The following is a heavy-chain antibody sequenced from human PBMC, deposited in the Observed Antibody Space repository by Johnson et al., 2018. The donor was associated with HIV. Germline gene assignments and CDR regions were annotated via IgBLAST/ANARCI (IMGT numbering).Heavy chain of an antibody. Sequence: EVQLVESGGGVVQPGRSLRLSCAASGFTVSSNYMSWVRQAPGQGLEWVSAISDSGSTYYADSVKGRFTISRDNSKNTLYLQMNSLRAEDTAVYYCAKDLLTLDAYDNWGQGTMVTVSS. CDR1: GFTVSSNY. V-gene: IGHV3-53*01. CDR2: ISDSGST. J-gene: IGHJ3*02. CDR3: AKDLLTLDAYDN.